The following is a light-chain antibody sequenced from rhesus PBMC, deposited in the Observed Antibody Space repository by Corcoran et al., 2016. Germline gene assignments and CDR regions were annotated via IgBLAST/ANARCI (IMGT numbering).Light chain of an antibody. Sequence: DIQMTQSPSSLSASVGDTVTITCRASQGISSYLNWFQQKPGKAPKLLIYAASSLESGVPSRFSGNGSGTNFTLTISTLQPEDFAAYYCLQHNSYPLTFGGGTKVEIK. J-gene: IGKJ4*01. CDR2: AAS. V-gene: IGKV1-28*01. CDR1: QGISSY. CDR3: LQHNSYPLT.